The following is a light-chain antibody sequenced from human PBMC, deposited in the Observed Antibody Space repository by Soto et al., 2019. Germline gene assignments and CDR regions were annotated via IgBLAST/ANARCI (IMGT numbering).Light chain of an antibody. Sequence: QSVLTQPPSVSGAPGQRVTISCTGSSSNIGAGYNVHWYQQLPGTAPKLLIYSNSNRPSGVPDRSSGSKSGTSASLAITGLQAEDEADYYCQSYDSSLSGHVVFGGGTKVTVL. CDR1: SSNIGAGYN. CDR3: QSYDSSLSGHVV. CDR2: SNS. V-gene: IGLV1-40*01. J-gene: IGLJ2*01.